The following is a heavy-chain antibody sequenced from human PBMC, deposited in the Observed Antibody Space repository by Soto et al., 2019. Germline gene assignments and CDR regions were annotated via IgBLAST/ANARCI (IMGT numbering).Heavy chain of an antibody. J-gene: IGHJ6*02. CDR2: TYYRSKWYN. V-gene: IGHV6-1*01. CDR3: ARDQGASPTPPYYYRYYGMDV. CDR1: GDSVSSNSAA. Sequence: PSQTLSLTCAISGDSVSSNSAAWNWIRQSPSRGLEWLGRTYYRSKWYNDYAVSVKSRITINPDTSKNQFSLQLNSVTPEDTAVYYCARDQGASPTPPYYYRYYGMDVWGQGTTVTVSS.